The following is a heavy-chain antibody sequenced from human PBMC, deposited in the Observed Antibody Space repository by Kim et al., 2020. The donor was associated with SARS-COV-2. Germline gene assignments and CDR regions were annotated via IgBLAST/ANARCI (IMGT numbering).Heavy chain of an antibody. D-gene: IGHD3-10*01. CDR2: ISSSGSTI. J-gene: IGHJ6*02. Sequence: GGSLRLSCAASGFTFSDYYMSWIRQAPGKGLEWVSYISSSGSTIYYADSVKGRFTISRDNAKNSLYLQMNSLRAEDTAVYYCARDPGSYYSQYYYYGMDVWGQGTTVTVSS. CDR1: GFTFSDYY. V-gene: IGHV3-11*04. CDR3: ARDPGSYYSQYYYYGMDV.